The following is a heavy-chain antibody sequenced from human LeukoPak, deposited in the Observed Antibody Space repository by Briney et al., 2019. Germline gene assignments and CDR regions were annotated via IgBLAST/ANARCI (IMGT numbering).Heavy chain of an antibody. D-gene: IGHD6-6*01. CDR1: GCTFSSYA. CDR3: ARSRLAARPDYFDY. J-gene: IGHJ4*02. CDR2: IIPIFGTA. V-gene: IGHV1-69*13. Sequence: SVKVSCKASGCTFSSYAISWVRQAPGQGLEWMGGIIPIFGTANYAQKFQGRVTITADESTSTAYMELSSLRSEDTAVYYCARSRLAARPDYFDYWGQGTLATFSS.